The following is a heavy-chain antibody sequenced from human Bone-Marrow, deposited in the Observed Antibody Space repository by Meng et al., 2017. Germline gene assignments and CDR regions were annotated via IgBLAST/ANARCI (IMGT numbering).Heavy chain of an antibody. CDR3: ARDPFGEIFGQIEGDDFAF. CDR1: GSSFDDYA. CDR2: ISWNSGSI. J-gene: IGHJ3*01. V-gene: IGHV3-9*01. D-gene: IGHD3/OR15-3a*01. Sequence: SLKISCAASGSSFDDYAMHWVRQAPGKGLEWVSGISWNSGSIGYADSVKGRFTISRDNIKESLYLQMNRLRAEDTAVYYCARDPFGEIFGQIEGDDFAFWGQGTMVTVSS.